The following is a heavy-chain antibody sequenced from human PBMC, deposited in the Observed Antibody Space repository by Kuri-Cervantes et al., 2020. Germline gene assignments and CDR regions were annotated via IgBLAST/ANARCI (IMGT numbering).Heavy chain of an antibody. V-gene: IGHV6-1*01. CDR3: ARDYCSSTSCYPSDY. D-gene: IGHD2-2*01. Sequence: LRLSCAISGDSVSSNSAAWNWIRQSPSRGLEWLGRTYYRSKWYNDYAVSVKSRITINPDTSKNQFSLQLNSVTPEDTAVYYCARDYCSSTSCYPSDYWGQGTLVTFSS. CDR1: GDSVSSNSAA. CDR2: TYYRSKWYN. J-gene: IGHJ4*02.